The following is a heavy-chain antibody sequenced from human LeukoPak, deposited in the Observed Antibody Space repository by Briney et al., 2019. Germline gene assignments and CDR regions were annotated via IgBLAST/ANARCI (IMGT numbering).Heavy chain of an antibody. D-gene: IGHD6-19*01. CDR3: AHATLAGSFDY. CDR1: GFSLSTYGVG. J-gene: IGHJ4*02. V-gene: IGHV2-5*02. CDR2: IYWDDDE. Sequence: SGSTLVKPTQTLTLTCTFSGFSLSTYGVGVGWIRQPPGKALEWLALIYWDDDERYSPSLKSRLTITKDTSKNQVVLTMTNMDPVDTATYYCAHATLAGSFDYWGQGTLVTVSS.